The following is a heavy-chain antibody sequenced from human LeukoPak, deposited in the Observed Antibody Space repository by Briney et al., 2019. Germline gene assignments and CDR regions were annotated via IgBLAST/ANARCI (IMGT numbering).Heavy chain of an antibody. V-gene: IGHV4-30-2*01. CDR3: ARDRAGLGLLDF. CDR1: SGPISSGGYS. D-gene: IGHD1-26*01. Sequence: PSETLSLTCAVSSGPISSGGYSWAWLRQPPGKGLEWIGYIFQSGSPSYNPSLRSRVTISVDTSRNQFSLKLNSVTAADTAMYYCARDRAGLGLLDFWGPGTMVTVSS. J-gene: IGHJ3*01. CDR2: IFQSGSP.